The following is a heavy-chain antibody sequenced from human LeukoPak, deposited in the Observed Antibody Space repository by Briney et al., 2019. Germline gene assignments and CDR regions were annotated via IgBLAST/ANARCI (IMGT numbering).Heavy chain of an antibody. CDR2: INHSGST. V-gene: IGHV4-34*01. CDR1: GGSFSGYY. CDR3: ARDGRMTTVTTYFDY. D-gene: IGHD4-17*01. Sequence: SETLSLTCAVYGGSFSGYYWSWIRQPPGKGLEWIGEINHSGSTNYNPSLKSRVTISVDTSKNQFSLKLSSVTAADTAVYYCARDGRMTTVTTYFDYWGQGTLVTVSS. J-gene: IGHJ4*02.